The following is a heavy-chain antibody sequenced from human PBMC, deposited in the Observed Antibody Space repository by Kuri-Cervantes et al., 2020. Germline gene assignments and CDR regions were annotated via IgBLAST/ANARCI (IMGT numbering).Heavy chain of an antibody. V-gene: IGHV3-21*01. CDR2: ISSSSSYI. CDR3: ARDYGSGSFYTFYIDY. D-gene: IGHD3-10*01. Sequence: GALKISCAASGFTFSSYSMDWVRQAPGKGLEWVSSISSSSSYIYYADSVKGRFTISRDNAKNSLYLQMNSLRAEDTAVYYCARDYGSGSFYTFYIDYWGQGTLVTVSS. J-gene: IGHJ4*02. CDR1: GFTFSSYS.